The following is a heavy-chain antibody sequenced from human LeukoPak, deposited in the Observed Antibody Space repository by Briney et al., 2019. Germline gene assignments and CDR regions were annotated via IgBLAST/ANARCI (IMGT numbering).Heavy chain of an antibody. J-gene: IGHJ4*02. D-gene: IGHD4-17*01. V-gene: IGHV4-4*07. Sequence: PSETLSLTCSVSGASISNYFWSWLRQPAGKGLEWIGRIHTSGSTNYNPSLKSRVTMSVDTSKNQFSLKLSSVTAADTAVYYCARGGDYTVTTSKFFGYFDYWGQGTLVTVSS. CDR1: GASISNYF. CDR3: ARGGDYTVTTSKFFGYFDY. CDR2: IHTSGST.